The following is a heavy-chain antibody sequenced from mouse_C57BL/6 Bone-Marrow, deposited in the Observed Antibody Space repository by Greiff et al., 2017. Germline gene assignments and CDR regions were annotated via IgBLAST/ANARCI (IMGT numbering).Heavy chain of an antibody. Sequence: QVQLQQPGAELVMPGASVKLSCKASGYTFTSYWMHWVKQRPGQGLEWIGELDPSDSYTNYNQKIKGKSTLTVDTSSSTAYMQHSGLTSENCAVYVCAREGTGQSTCGFAYWGQGTLVTVSA. J-gene: IGHJ3*01. CDR3: AREGTGQSTCGFAY. CDR1: GYTFTSYW. CDR2: LDPSDSYT. V-gene: IGHV1-69*01. D-gene: IGHD3-2*02.